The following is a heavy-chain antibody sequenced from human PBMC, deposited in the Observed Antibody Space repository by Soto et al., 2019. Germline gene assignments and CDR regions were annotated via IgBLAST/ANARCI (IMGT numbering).Heavy chain of an antibody. CDR3: ARVTYDFWSGSPPFSGMDV. D-gene: IGHD3-3*01. Sequence: KPGGSLRLSCAASGFTFSSYSMNWVRQAPGKGLEWVSSISSSSSYIYYADSVKGRFTISRDNAKNSLYLQMNSLRAEDTAVYYCARVTYDFWSGSPPFSGMDVWGQGTTVTVSS. J-gene: IGHJ6*02. CDR2: ISSSSSYI. V-gene: IGHV3-21*01. CDR1: GFTFSSYS.